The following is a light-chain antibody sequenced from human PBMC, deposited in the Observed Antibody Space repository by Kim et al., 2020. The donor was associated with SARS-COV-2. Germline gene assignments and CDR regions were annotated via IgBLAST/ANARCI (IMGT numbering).Light chain of an antibody. Sequence: DIQMTQSPSSLAASIGDRVTIACRASQSISTYLNWYQQKPGKAPKLLIYAASSLQSGVPSRFSGSGSGTHFTLTISSLQPEDFATYCCQQSHTTPLLTFGGGTKVDIK. J-gene: IGKJ4*01. CDR1: QSISTY. CDR3: QQSHTTPLLT. V-gene: IGKV1-39*01. CDR2: AAS.